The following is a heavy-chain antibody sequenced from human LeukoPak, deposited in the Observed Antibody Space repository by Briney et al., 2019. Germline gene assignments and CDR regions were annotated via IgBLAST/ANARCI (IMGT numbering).Heavy chain of an antibody. CDR1: GFTFSSYG. J-gene: IGHJ4*02. CDR3: AKPIAAAGTDYFDY. D-gene: IGHD6-13*01. Sequence: GGSLRLSCAASGFTFSSYGMHWVRQAPGKGLEWVAVISYDGSNKYYADSVKGRFTISRDNSKNTLYLQMNSLRAEDTAVYYCAKPIAAAGTDYFDYWGQGTLVTVSS. CDR2: ISYDGSNK. V-gene: IGHV3-30*18.